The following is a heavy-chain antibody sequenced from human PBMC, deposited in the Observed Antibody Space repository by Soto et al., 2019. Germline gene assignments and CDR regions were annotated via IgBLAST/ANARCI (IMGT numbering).Heavy chain of an antibody. CDR3: AKERALVRGVITFPLVHGMAV. CDR1: GFTFSSYA. J-gene: IGHJ6*02. D-gene: IGHD3-10*01. V-gene: IGHV3-23*01. Sequence: EVQLLESGGGLVQPGGSLRLSCAASGFTFSSYAMSWVRQAPGKGLEWVSAVSGSGGSTYYADSVKGRFTISRDNSKNTLYLQMNSLRAEDTAVYYCAKERALVRGVITFPLVHGMAVWGQGTTVTPSS. CDR2: VSGSGGST.